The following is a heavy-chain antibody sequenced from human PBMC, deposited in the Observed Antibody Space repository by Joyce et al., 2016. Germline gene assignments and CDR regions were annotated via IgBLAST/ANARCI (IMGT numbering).Heavy chain of an antibody. CDR3: ARAPRGPGYFDS. V-gene: IGHV4-30-2*01. CDR1: GDSFTTGGYA. J-gene: IGHJ4*02. CDR2: CYHGGNT. Sequence: QLLLQESGPGLVKTSQTLSLTCAVSGDSFTTGGYAWNWIRRPPGKGLEWVGDCYHGGNTHFTPSPQSRVTISLDRSKSQFSLKLSSVTAADTAVYYWARAPRGPGYFDSWGQGTLVTVSS. D-gene: IGHD3-10*01.